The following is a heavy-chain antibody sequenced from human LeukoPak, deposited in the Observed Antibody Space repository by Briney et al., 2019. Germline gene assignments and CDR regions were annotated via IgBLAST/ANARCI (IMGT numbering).Heavy chain of an antibody. Sequence: ASVKVSCKASGYTFTNYDINWVRQAPGQGLEWMGWISAYNGNTNYAQKLQGRVTMTTDTSTSTAYMELRSLRSDDTAVYYCARGSMITPTLNWFDPWGQGTLVTVSS. CDR2: ISAYNGNT. CDR1: GYTFTNYD. V-gene: IGHV1-18*01. D-gene: IGHD3-16*01. J-gene: IGHJ5*02. CDR3: ARGSMITPTLNWFDP.